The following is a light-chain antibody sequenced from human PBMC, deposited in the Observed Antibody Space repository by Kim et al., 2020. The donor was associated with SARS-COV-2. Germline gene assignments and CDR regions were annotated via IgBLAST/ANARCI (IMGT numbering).Light chain of an antibody. CDR1: SSDVGGYNY. J-gene: IGLJ3*02. V-gene: IGLV2-14*03. CDR2: EVS. CDR3: SSYTSSSTWV. Sequence: GQSSSSSCTGTSSDVGGYNYVSWYQQHPGKAPKLMIYEVSNRPSGVSNRFSGSKSGNTASLTISGLQAEDEADYYCSSYTSSSTWVFGGRTQLTVL.